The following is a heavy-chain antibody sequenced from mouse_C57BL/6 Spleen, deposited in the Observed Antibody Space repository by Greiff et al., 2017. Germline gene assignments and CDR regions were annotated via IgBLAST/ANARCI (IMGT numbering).Heavy chain of an antibody. Sequence: QVQLQQSGPELVKPGASVKISCTASGYAFSSSWMNWVKQRPGKGLEWIGRIYPGDGDTNYNGKFKGKATLTADKSSSTAYMQLSSLTSEDSAVYFCAPNSYFDYWGQGTTLTVSS. J-gene: IGHJ2*01. V-gene: IGHV1-82*01. CDR3: APNSYFDY. CDR1: GYAFSSSW. CDR2: IYPGDGDT. D-gene: IGHD4-1*01.